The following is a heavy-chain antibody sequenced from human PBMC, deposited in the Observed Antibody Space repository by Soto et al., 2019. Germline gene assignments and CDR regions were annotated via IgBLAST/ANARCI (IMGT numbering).Heavy chain of an antibody. CDR2: ISTAKGDT. CDR1: GYTFTSYA. CDR3: ARDLGTMVRGVVVYYYGLDL. J-gene: IGHJ6*01. Sequence: QVHLVQSGAEVKQPGASVKVSCKASGYTFTSYALHWLRQAPGQRPEWMGWISTAKGDTKYAQKFQGRVTFTRDASASTVYMELSSLRSEDTAVYYCARDLGTMVRGVVVYYYGLDLW. V-gene: IGHV1-3*04. D-gene: IGHD3-10*01.